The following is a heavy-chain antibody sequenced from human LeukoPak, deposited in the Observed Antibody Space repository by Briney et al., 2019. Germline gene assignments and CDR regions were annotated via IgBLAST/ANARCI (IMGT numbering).Heavy chain of an antibody. CDR1: GGSVSSYY. CDR2: LSHSGSS. D-gene: IGHD2-2*01. Sequence: SETLSLTCTVSGGSVSSYYWSWIRRPPERGLEWIAYLSHSGSSDSNPSLTSRVTTLVDTSKNQFSLKLTSVTAADTAVYYCARARYANAWYAFDIWGHGTMVTVSS. CDR3: ARARYANAWYAFDI. V-gene: IGHV4-59*02. J-gene: IGHJ3*02.